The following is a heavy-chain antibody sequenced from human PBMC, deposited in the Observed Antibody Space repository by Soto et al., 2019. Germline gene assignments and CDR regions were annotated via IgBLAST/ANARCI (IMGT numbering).Heavy chain of an antibody. CDR3: AKATANGGGAFDI. D-gene: IGHD2-8*01. Sequence: EVQMLESGGGLVQPGGSLRLSCAASGFIFSSYDMSWVRQAPGKGLEWVSTILVSDSTHYEDSVRGRFTISRDRSKKTVYLQMNSLTAGDTAVYYCAKATANGGGAFDICGQGTMVTVSS. CDR1: GFIFSSYD. J-gene: IGHJ3*02. V-gene: IGHV3-23*01. CDR2: ILVSDST.